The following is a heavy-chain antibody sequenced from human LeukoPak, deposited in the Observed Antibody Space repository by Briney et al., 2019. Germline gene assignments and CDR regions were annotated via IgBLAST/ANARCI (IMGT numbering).Heavy chain of an antibody. D-gene: IGHD4-17*01. CDR1: GYTFTSYD. CDR2: INPNSGGT. CDR3: ARVGSYGDYEEW. V-gene: IGHV1-2*02. Sequence: ASVKVSCKASGYTFTSYDINWVRQATGQGLEWMGWINPNSGGTNYAQKFQGRVTMTRDTSISTAYMELSRLRSDDTAVYYCARVGSYGDYEEWWGQGTLVTVSS. J-gene: IGHJ4*02.